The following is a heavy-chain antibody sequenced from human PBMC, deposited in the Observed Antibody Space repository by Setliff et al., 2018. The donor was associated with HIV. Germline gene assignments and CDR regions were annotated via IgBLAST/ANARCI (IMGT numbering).Heavy chain of an antibody. Sequence: ASVKVSCTASGYTFTNYDINWVRQVTGQGLEWMGWMNPNSGNTGYGQKFQGRVTMTRDTSISTAYMELSNLGSEDTAVYYCARRIGFDVWGQGTMVT. V-gene: IGHV1-8*01. CDR1: GYTFTNYD. D-gene: IGHD2-15*01. CDR3: ARRIGFDV. CDR2: MNPNSGNT. J-gene: IGHJ3*01.